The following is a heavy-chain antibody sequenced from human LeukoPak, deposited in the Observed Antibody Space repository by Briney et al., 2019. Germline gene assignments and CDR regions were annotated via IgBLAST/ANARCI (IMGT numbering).Heavy chain of an antibody. CDR3: AEDPNVLRFLEWPGEFDP. Sequence: GGSLRLSCEASGFTFRSYGMHWVRQAPGKGLEWVACIRYDGSKKKYADSVRGRFTISRDNSKNTLYLQMNSLRAEDTAVYYCAEDPNVLRFLEWPGEFDPWGQGTLVTVSS. V-gene: IGHV3-30*02. D-gene: IGHD3-3*01. CDR2: IRYDGSKK. CDR1: GFTFRSYG. J-gene: IGHJ5*02.